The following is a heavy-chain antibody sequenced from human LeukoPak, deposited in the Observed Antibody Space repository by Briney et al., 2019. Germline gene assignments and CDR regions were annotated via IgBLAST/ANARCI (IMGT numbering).Heavy chain of an antibody. CDR2: ISSSGSTI. CDR1: GFTFSDYY. Sequence: PGGSLRLSCAASGFTFSDYYMSWIRQAPGKGLEWVSYISSSGSTIYYADSVKGRFTISRDNAKNSLYLQMNSLRAEDTAVYYCARDGAPTRESWFDPWGQGTLVTVSS. V-gene: IGHV3-11*01. J-gene: IGHJ5*02. D-gene: IGHD4/OR15-4a*01. CDR3: ARDGAPTRESWFDP.